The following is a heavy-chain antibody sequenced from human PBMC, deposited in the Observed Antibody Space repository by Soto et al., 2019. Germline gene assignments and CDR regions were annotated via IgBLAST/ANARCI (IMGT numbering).Heavy chain of an antibody. CDR3: AKGVLCVGDGFIDY. J-gene: IGHJ4*02. V-gene: IGHV3-30*18. D-gene: IGHD2-15*01. CDR1: GFTFSSYG. Sequence: QVQLVESGGGVVQPGRSLRLSCAASGFTFSSYGMHWVRQAPGKGLEWVAVISYDGSNKYYADSVKGRFTISRDNSKNTLYLQMHRLRAEDTAGYYWAKGVLCVGDGFIDYWGPGNMVTGSS. CDR2: ISYDGSNK.